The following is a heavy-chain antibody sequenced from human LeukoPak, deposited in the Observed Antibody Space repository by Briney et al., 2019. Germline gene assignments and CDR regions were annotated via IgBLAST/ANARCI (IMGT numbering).Heavy chain of an antibody. Sequence: ASVKVSCKASGATFTSYAISWVRQAPGQGLEWMGGIIPIFGTANYAQKFQGRVTITTDESTSTAYMELSSLRSEDTAVYYCASECSGGSCYSGIFDYWGQGTLVTVSS. CDR2: IIPIFGTA. D-gene: IGHD2-15*01. CDR1: GATFTSYA. J-gene: IGHJ4*02. V-gene: IGHV1-69*05. CDR3: ASECSGGSCYSGIFDY.